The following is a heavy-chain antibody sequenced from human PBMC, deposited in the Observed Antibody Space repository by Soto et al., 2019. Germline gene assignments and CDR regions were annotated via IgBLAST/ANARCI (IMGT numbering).Heavy chain of an antibody. CDR3: VKDYGDKQYYFDY. V-gene: IGHV3-23*01. CDR2: ISGSGGST. J-gene: IGHJ4*02. Sequence: GGSVRLSCAASGFTFSNYAMSWVRQAPGKGLEWVSAISGSGGSTYYADSVKGRFTISRDNSKNTLYLQMNSLRAEDTAVYYCVKDYGDKQYYFDYWGQGTLVTVSS. CDR1: GFTFSNYA. D-gene: IGHD4-17*01.